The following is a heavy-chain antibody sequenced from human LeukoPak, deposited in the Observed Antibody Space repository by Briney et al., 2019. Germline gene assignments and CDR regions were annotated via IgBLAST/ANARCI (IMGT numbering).Heavy chain of an antibody. V-gene: IGHV3-33*06. CDR3: AKDPDTYSRDDY. Sequence: GGSLRLSCAASGFTFSSYGMHWVRQAPGKGLEWVAVIWYDGSNKYYADSAKGRFTISRDNSKNTLYLQMNSLRAEDTAVYYCAKDPDTYSRDDYWGQGTLVTVSS. CDR2: IWYDGSNK. D-gene: IGHD6-13*01. CDR1: GFTFSSYG. J-gene: IGHJ4*02.